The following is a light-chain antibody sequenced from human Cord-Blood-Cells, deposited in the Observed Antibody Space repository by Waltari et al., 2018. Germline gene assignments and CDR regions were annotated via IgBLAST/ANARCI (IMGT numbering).Light chain of an antibody. CDR1: QGISNY. J-gene: IGKJ4*01. Sequence: IYLTQTHSCLSASVADSVPITCRASQGISNYLAWYQQNPGKVPKLLIYAASTLQSGVPSRFSGSGSGTDFTLTISSLQPEDVATYYCQKYNSAPLTFGGGTKVEIK. CDR2: AAS. CDR3: QKYNSAPLT. V-gene: IGKV1-27*01.